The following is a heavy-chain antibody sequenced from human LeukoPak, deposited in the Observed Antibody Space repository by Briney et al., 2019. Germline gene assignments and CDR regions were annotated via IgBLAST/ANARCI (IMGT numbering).Heavy chain of an antibody. J-gene: IGHJ4*02. V-gene: IGHV3-21*01. CDR1: GFTFSSYS. D-gene: IGHD6-13*01. CDR3: ARDVAAAGFDY. Sequence: GGSLRLSCAASGFTFSSYSMNWVRQAPGKGLEWVSSISSSYIYYADSVKGRFTISRDNAKNSLYLQMNSLRAEDTAVYYCARDVAAAGFDYWGQGTLVTVSS. CDR2: ISSSYI.